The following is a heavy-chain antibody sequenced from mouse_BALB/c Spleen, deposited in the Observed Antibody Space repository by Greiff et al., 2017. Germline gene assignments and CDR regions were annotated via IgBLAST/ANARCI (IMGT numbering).Heavy chain of an antibody. CDR2: IYPGSGST. Sequence: LQQPGSELVRPGASVKLSCKASGYTFTSYWMHWVKQRPGQALEWIGNIYPGSGSTNYDEKFKSKATLTVDTSSSTAYMQLSSLTSEDSAVYYCTRRSYYGNYGYAMDYWGQGTSVTVSS. CDR1: GYTFTSYW. V-gene: IGHV1S22*01. CDR3: TRRSYYGNYGYAMDY. J-gene: IGHJ4*01. D-gene: IGHD2-10*01.